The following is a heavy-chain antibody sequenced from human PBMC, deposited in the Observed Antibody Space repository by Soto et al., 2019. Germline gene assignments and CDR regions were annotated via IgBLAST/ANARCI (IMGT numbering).Heavy chain of an antibody. Sequence: QVQLVQSAGEVKKPGASVKVSCKASGYSFTSYGISWVRRAPGQGLEWMGWISPYNGHTQFVEGFQGRVTMTTDTSTKTADMELRNLRSDDTAHYYCARDLTIVPATHPRLENYGMDVWGQGTTVIVSS. CDR3: ARDLTIVPATHPRLENYGMDV. V-gene: IGHV1-18*01. J-gene: IGHJ6*02. CDR1: GYSFTSYG. CDR2: ISPYNGHT. D-gene: IGHD2-2*01.